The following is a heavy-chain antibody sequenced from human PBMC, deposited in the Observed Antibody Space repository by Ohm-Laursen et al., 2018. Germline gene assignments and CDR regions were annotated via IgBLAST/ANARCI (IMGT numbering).Heavy chain of an antibody. CDR2: ISETSSHI. CDR3: AREILGYGAGFDY. V-gene: IGHV3-21*04. CDR1: GFSVSSYD. D-gene: IGHD3-3*01. Sequence: SLRLSCAASGFSVSSYDMNWVRQAPGKGLEWISYISETSSHIYDADSVRGRFTVARDIAKNSLYLQMNSLRAEDTAVYYCAREILGYGAGFDYWGQGTLVTVSS. J-gene: IGHJ4*02.